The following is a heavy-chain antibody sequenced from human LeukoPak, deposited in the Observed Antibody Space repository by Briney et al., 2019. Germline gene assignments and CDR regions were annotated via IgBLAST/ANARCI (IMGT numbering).Heavy chain of an antibody. Sequence: GGPLRLSCAASGFTFSDYFMDWVRQAPGRGLEWVARSRNRANGYTTEYPASVEDRFTISRDVSRNLLYLQMNSLKAEDTAVYYCVRGYNGFDSWGQGTLVTVSS. V-gene: IGHV3-72*01. J-gene: IGHJ4*02. CDR3: VRGYNGFDS. D-gene: IGHD2-8*01. CDR1: GFTFSDYF. CDR2: SRNRANGYTT.